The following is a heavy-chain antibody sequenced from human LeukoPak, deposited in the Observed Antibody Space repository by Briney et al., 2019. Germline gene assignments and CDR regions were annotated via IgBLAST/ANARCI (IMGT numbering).Heavy chain of an antibody. Sequence: GGSLRLSCAASGFTFSSYSMNWVRQAPGKGLEWASYISSSSSTIYYADSVKGRFTTSRDNAKNSLYLQINSLRAEDTAVYYCASDGSNYFELYYMDVWGKGTTVTVSS. CDR1: GFTFSSYS. CDR2: ISSSSSTI. J-gene: IGHJ6*03. D-gene: IGHD4-11*01. V-gene: IGHV3-48*04. CDR3: ASDGSNYFELYYMDV.